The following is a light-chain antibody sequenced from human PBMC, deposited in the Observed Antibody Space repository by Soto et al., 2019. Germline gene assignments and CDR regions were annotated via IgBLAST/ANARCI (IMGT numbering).Light chain of an antibody. V-gene: IGKV3-20*01. CDR1: QSVSSSY. CDR2: GAS. Sequence: EIVLTQSPGTLSLSPGERATLSCRASQSVSSSYLAWYQQKPGQAPRLLLYGASSRATGIPDRFSGSGSGADFTLTISRLEPEDFAVYYCQQYGSSATFGGGTKVEIK. CDR3: QQYGSSAT. J-gene: IGKJ4*01.